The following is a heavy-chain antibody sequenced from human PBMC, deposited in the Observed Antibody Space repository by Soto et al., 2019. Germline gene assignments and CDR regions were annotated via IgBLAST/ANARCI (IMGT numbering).Heavy chain of an antibody. Sequence: GGSLRLSCAASGFTVSSNYMSWVRQAPGKGLEWVSVIYSGGSTYYADSVKGRFTISRDNSKNTLYLQMNSLRAEDTAVYYCARASYYDYIWGSSVGFGRPYYYYMDVWGKGTTVTVSS. D-gene: IGHD3-16*01. CDR1: GFTVSSNY. J-gene: IGHJ6*03. CDR2: IYSGGST. V-gene: IGHV3-66*01. CDR3: ARASYYDYIWGSSVGFGRPYYYYMDV.